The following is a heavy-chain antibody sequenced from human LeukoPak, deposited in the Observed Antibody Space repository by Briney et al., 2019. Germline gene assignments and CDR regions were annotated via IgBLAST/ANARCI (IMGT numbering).Heavy chain of an antibody. CDR3: ARRTSRIAAAGSGRHDAFDI. CDR1: GYSFTTYL. Sequence: GESLKISCKGSGYSFTTYLIAWVRQMPGKGLEWMGIIHPGDSGARYSLSFQGQVTISADKSISTAYLQWSSLKASDTAMYYCARRTSRIAAAGSGRHDAFDIWGQGTMVTVSS. D-gene: IGHD6-13*01. CDR2: IHPGDSGA. J-gene: IGHJ3*02. V-gene: IGHV5-51*01.